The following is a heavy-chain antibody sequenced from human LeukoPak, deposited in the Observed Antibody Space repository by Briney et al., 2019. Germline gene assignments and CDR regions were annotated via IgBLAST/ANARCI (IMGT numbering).Heavy chain of an antibody. Sequence: GGSLRLSCAASGFTFRSYWTHWVRQAPGKGLVWVSRINSDGRSTGYADSVRGRFTISRDNAKSTLFLQMNSLRAEDSAVYYCARDTGGYDYWGQGALVTVSS. CDR2: INSDGRST. CDR1: GFTFRSYW. CDR3: ARDTGGYDY. D-gene: IGHD5-12*01. J-gene: IGHJ4*02. V-gene: IGHV3-74*01.